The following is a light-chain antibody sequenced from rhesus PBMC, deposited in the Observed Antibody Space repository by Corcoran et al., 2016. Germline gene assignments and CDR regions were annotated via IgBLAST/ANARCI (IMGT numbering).Light chain of an antibody. CDR2: VAS. CDR3: QHYSTSPYT. J-gene: IGKJ2*01. CDR1: QGITDD. V-gene: IGKV1-25*01. Sequence: DIQMTQSPSSLSASVGDRVTITCRASQGITDDLAWYQQKPGETPKLLIFVASTLQSGIPSRFSGGGSGTDFTLTITSLQSEDFATYYCQHYSTSPYTFGQGTKVEIK.